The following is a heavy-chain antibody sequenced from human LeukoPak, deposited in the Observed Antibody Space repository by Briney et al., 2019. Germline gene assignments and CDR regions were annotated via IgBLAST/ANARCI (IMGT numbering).Heavy chain of an antibody. CDR3: AKEVGRYCSSTSCSSGDY. D-gene: IGHD2-2*01. CDR1: GFTFSSYA. Sequence: PGGSLRLSCAASGFTFSSYAMSWVRQAPGKGLEWVSAISGSGGSTYYADSVKGRLTISRDNSKNTLYLQMNSLRAEDTAVYYCAKEVGRYCSSTSCSSGDYWGQGTLVTVSS. V-gene: IGHV3-23*01. J-gene: IGHJ4*02. CDR2: ISGSGGST.